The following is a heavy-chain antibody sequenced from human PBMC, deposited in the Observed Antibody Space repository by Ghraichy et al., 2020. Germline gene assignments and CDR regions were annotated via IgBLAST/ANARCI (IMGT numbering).Heavy chain of an antibody. CDR1: GFTFSNFA. J-gene: IGHJ5*02. D-gene: IGHD6-13*01. CDR2: VSGSGGST. CDR3: AKSSVAAADTSRFDP. Sequence: GGSLRLSCAASGFTFSNFAMSWVRQAPGKGLEWVSGVSGSGGSTYYADSVKGRFTISRDNSKNTLYLQMNSLRAEDTAVYYCAKSSVAAADTSRFDPWGQGTLVTVSS. V-gene: IGHV3-23*01.